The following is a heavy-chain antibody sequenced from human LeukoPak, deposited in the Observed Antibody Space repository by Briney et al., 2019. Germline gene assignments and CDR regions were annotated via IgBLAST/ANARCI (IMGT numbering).Heavy chain of an antibody. CDR3: SLAVAGKDLYYFDY. D-gene: IGHD6-19*01. J-gene: IGHJ4*02. V-gene: IGHV4-39*01. Sequence: SETLSLTCTVSSGSISTCSYYWGWIRQPPGKGLEWIGSIYYSGSTYYNPSLKSRVTISVDTPKNEFSLKLISVTAADTAVYYCSLAVAGKDLYYFDYWGQGTLVTVSS. CDR2: IYYSGST. CDR1: SGSISTCSYY.